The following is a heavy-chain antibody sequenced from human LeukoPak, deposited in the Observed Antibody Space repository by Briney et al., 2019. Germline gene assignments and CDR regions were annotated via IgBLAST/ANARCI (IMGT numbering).Heavy chain of an antibody. CDR1: GFTFSSYE. D-gene: IGHD3-10*02. CDR3: AELGITMIGGV. CDR2: ISSSGSTI. V-gene: IGHV3-48*03. Sequence: GGSLRLSCAASGFTFSSYEMNSVRQAPGKGLEWVSYISSSGSTIYYADSVEGRFTISRDKAKHPMYLQMNSLRAEDTAVYYCAELGITMIGGVWGKGTTVTISS. J-gene: IGHJ6*04.